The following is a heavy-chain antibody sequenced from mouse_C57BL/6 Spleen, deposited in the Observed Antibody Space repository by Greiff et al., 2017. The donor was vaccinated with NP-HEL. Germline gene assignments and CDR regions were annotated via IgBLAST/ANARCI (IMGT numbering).Heavy chain of an antibody. J-gene: IGHJ2*01. CDR2: IDPSDSYT. Sequence: QVQLQQPGAELVMPGASVKLSCKASGYTFTSYWMHWVKQRPGQGLEWIGEIDPSDSYTNYNQKFKGKSTLTVDKSSSTAYMQLSSLTSEDSAVYYCARTCYSHFDYWGQGTTLTVSS. V-gene: IGHV1-69*01. CDR3: ARTCYSHFDY. CDR1: GYTFTSYW. D-gene: IGHD2-12*01.